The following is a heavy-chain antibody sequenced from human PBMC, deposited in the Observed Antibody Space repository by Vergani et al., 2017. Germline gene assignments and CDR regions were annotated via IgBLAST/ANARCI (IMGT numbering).Heavy chain of an antibody. CDR1: GFTFSSYS. J-gene: IGHJ6*02. D-gene: IGHD3-10*01. V-gene: IGHV3-48*01. CDR2: ISSSSSTI. Sequence: EVQLVESGGGLVQPGGSLRLSCVASGFTFSSYSMNWVRQAPGKGLEWVSYISSSSSTIYYADSVKGRFTISRDNAKNSLYLQMNSLRAEDTAVYYCAREDVVRGPQEYYYYYGMDVWGQGTTVTVSS. CDR3: AREDVVRGPQEYYYYYGMDV.